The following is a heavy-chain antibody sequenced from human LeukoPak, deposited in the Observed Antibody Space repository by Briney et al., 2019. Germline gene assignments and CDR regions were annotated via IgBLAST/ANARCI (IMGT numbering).Heavy chain of an antibody. Sequence: GPSLRLSCAVSGFTFSRYGMQWVRQPAGKGREWVALISNDGGNKDYVDSVKGRFTVSRDNSRNTLYLQMNRLRPEDTAVYYCAKDRSTYNVLTGYQDYWGQGTLVTVSS. CDR2: ISNDGGNK. V-gene: IGHV3-30*18. CDR3: AKDRSTYNVLTGYQDY. D-gene: IGHD3-9*01. CDR1: GFTFSRYG. J-gene: IGHJ4*02.